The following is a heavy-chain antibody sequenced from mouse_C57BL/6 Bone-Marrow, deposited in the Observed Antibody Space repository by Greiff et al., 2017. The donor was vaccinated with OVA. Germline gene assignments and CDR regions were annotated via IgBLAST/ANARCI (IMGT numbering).Heavy chain of an antibody. D-gene: IGHD6-5*01. CDR1: GFTFRSYA. V-gene: IGHV5-4*01. CDR3: ARDPLSVAY. Sequence: EVQRVESGGGLVKPGGSLKLSCAASGFTFRSYAMSWVRQTPEKRLVWVATISVGGRYTYYPDNVKGRFTISRDNAKNNLYLQMSHLKSEDTAMYYCARDPLSVAYGGQGTLVTVSA. J-gene: IGHJ3*01. CDR2: ISVGGRYT.